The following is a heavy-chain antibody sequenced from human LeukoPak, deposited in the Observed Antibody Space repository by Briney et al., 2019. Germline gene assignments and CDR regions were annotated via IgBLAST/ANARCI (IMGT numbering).Heavy chain of an antibody. J-gene: IGHJ3*02. CDR3: ARQKYCSSTSCPLGI. D-gene: IGHD2-2*01. V-gene: IGHV1-69*02. CDR2: IIPILGIA. CDR1: GGTFSSYT. Sequence: ASVKVSCKASGGTFSSYTISWVRQAPGQGLEWMGRIIPILGIANYAQKFQGRVMITADKSTSTAYMELSSLRSEDTAVYYCARQKYCSSTSCPLGIWGQGTMVTVSS.